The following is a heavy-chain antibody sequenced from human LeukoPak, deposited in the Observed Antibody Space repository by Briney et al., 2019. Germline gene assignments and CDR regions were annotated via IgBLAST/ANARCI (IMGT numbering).Heavy chain of an antibody. J-gene: IGHJ4*02. CDR1: GFTFSSYG. V-gene: IGHV3-23*01. CDR3: AKYIKTAYYYGSGSYRDYFDY. CDR2: ISGSGGST. Sequence: GGSLRLSCAASGFTFSSYGMSWVRQAPGKGLEWVSGISGSGGSTYYADSVKGWFTISRDNSKNTLYLQMNSLRAEDTAVYYCAKYIKTAYYYGSGSYRDYFDYWGQGTLVTVSS. D-gene: IGHD3-10*01.